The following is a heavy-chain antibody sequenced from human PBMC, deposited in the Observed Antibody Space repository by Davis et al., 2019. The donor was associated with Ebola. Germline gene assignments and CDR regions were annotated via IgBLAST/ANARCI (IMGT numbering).Heavy chain of an antibody. CDR1: GGSFSGYY. V-gene: IGHV4-34*01. CDR3: GGGRDGDFHVDD. D-gene: IGHD4-17*01. J-gene: IGHJ4*02. CDR2: INLFGST. Sequence: SETLSLTCAVYGGSFSGYYWSWIRQPPGKGLEWIGEINLFGSTNYNPSLKSRVTISVDTSKNQFSLTLTSMTAADTAVYFCGGGRDGDFHVDDWGQGTLVTVSS.